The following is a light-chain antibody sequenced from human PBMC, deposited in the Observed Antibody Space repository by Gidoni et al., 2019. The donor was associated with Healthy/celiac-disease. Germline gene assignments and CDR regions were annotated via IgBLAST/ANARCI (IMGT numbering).Light chain of an antibody. CDR1: SSHIGSNY. V-gene: IGLV1-47*01. J-gene: IGLJ2*01. Sequence: QSVLTQPPSASGTPGQRVPISCSGSSSHIGSNYVYWYQQLPGTAPKLLIYRNNQRPSGVPDRFSDSKSGTSASLAISGLRSEDEADYYCAAWDDSLSGVVFGGGTKLTVL. CDR2: RNN. CDR3: AAWDDSLSGVV.